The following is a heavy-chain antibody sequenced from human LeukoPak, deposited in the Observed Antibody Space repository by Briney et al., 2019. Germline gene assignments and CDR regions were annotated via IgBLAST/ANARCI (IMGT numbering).Heavy chain of an antibody. D-gene: IGHD6-13*01. Sequence: SETLSLTCTVSGGSISSYYWSWIRQPPGNGLEWIGYIYYSGSTNYNPSLKSRVTISVDTSKNQFSLKLSSVTAADTAVYYCARDEAVAGAYFAYWGQDTLVTVSS. V-gene: IGHV4-59*01. CDR1: GGSISSYY. CDR3: ARDEAVAGAYFAY. J-gene: IGHJ4*02. CDR2: IYYSGST.